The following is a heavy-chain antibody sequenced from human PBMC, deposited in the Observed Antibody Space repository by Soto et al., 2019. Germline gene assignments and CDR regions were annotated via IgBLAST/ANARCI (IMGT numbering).Heavy chain of an antibody. Sequence: ASVKVSCKVSGYTLTELSMHWVRQAPGKGLEWMGGLDPEDGETIYAQKFQGRVTMTEDTSTDTAYMELSSLRSEDTAVYYCATQLGRGYSDGNNWFDPWGQGTLVTVSS. CDR1: GYTLTELS. J-gene: IGHJ5*02. CDR3: ATQLGRGYSDGNNWFDP. D-gene: IGHD5-18*01. V-gene: IGHV1-24*01. CDR2: LDPEDGET.